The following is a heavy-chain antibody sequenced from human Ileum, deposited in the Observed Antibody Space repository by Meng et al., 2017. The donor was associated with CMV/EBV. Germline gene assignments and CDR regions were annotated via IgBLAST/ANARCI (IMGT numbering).Heavy chain of an antibody. J-gene: IGHJ5*02. CDR1: GVIFTAYY. CDR3: ARDGGILGTPGTGGWIDL. V-gene: IGHV1-2*02. Sequence: AAVKVFCKAAGVIFTAYYLYWVRQDPGQGREWMGWILPKSGVTHIAPKFQGRVTMTSDTSINTAHMELSPLRSDDTAVYYCARDGGILGTPGTGGWIDLWGQGTVVTVSS. CDR2: ILPKSGVT. D-gene: IGHD1-1*01.